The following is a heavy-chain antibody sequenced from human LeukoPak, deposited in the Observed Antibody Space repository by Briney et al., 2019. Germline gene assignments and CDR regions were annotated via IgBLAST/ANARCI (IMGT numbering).Heavy chain of an antibody. CDR3: ASQYDSSGYYYNY. V-gene: IGHV3-48*01. D-gene: IGHD3-22*01. J-gene: IGHJ4*02. CDR2: ISRSSSTI. Sequence: GGSLRLSCAASGFTFSTYSMNWVRQAPGKGLEWVPYISRSSSTIYYADSVKGRFTISRDNAKNSLYLQMNSLRAEDTAVYYCASQYDSSGYYYNYWGQGTLVTVSS. CDR1: GFTFSTYS.